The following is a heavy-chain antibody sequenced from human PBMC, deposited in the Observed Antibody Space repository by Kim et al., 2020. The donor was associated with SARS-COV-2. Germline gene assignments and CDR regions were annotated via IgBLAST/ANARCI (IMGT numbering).Heavy chain of an antibody. CDR2: IYYSGST. J-gene: IGHJ6*02. CDR1: GGSISSGGYY. Sequence: SETLSLTCTVSGGSISSGGYYWSWIRQHPGKGLEWIGYIYYSGSTYYNPSLKSRVTISVDTSKNQFSLKLSSVTAADTAVYYCARDHGDFPLYYYYGMDVWGQGTTVTVSS. CDR3: ARDHGDFPLYYYYGMDV. D-gene: IGHD3-3*01. V-gene: IGHV4-31*03.